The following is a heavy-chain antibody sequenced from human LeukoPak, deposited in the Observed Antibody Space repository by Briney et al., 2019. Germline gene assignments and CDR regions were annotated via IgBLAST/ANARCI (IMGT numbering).Heavy chain of an antibody. CDR3: ARATYYDFWSGYYAVPGKPNWFDP. CDR1: GGSFSGYY. J-gene: IGHJ5*02. V-gene: IGHV4-34*01. CDR2: INHSGST. D-gene: IGHD3-3*01. Sequence: PSETLSLTCVVYGGSFSGYYWSWIRQPPGKGLEWIGEINHSGSTNYNPSLKSRVTISVDTSKNQFSLKLSSVTAADTAVYYCARATYYDFWSGYYAVPGKPNWFDPWGQGTLVTVSS.